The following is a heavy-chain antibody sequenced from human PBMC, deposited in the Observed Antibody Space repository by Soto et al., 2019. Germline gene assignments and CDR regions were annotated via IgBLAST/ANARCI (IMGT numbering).Heavy chain of an antibody. CDR2: INPNNDDT. D-gene: IGHD6-13*01. Sequence: ASVKVSCKDSGFTVSDYYIHWERQAPGQGLDWMGWINPNNDDTRYAQKFRGRVTVTMDTSISTAYMDLTRLTSDDTAVCYCARDSAGGAGIGCDYWGQGTPVAVFS. J-gene: IGHJ4*01. V-gene: IGHV1-2*02. CDR1: GFTVSDYY. CDR3: ARDSAGGAGIGCDY.